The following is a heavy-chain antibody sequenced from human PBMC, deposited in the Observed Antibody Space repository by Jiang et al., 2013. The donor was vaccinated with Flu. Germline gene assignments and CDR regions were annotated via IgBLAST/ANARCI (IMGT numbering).Heavy chain of an antibody. CDR2: IIPIFGTA. Sequence: SGAEVKKPGSSVKVSCKASGGTFSSYAISWVRQAPGQGLEWMGGIIPIFGTANYAQKFQGRVTITADESTSTAYMELSSLRSEDTAVYYCAREGSIVATIWDRDGMDVWGQGTTVTVSS. D-gene: IGHD5-12*01. J-gene: IGHJ6*02. CDR3: AREGSIVATIWDRDGMDV. CDR1: GGTFSSYA. V-gene: IGHV1-69*01.